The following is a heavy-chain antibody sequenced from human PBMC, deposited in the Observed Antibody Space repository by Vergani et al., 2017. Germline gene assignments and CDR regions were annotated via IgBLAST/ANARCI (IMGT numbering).Heavy chain of an antibody. D-gene: IGHD2-2*01. CDR3: AGEDSSTAGRAFDF. CDR2: VSTGTKSQ. CDR1: GFDFRSSI. J-gene: IGHJ3*01. Sequence: QLVESGGGWVQPGGSLRLSCVVSGFDFRSSIMNWVRQAPGKGLEWVSFVSTGTKSQSYAESVKGRFTISRDSAKNSLYLQMDSLRAEDTAVYYCAGEDSSTAGRAFDFWGQGTKVTVSS. V-gene: IGHV3-48*01.